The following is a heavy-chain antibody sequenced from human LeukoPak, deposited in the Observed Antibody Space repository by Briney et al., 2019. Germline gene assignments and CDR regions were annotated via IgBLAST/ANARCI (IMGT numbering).Heavy chain of an antibody. D-gene: IGHD2-21*02. CDR3: ARSSCGGDCYSADY. J-gene: IGHJ4*02. Sequence: ASVKVSCKASGYTFTSYDINWVRQATGQGLEWMGWMNPNSGNTGYAQKFQGRVTITTDESTSTAYMELSSLRSEDTAVYYCARSSCGGDCYSADYWGQGTLVTVSS. CDR2: MNPNSGNT. V-gene: IGHV1-8*01. CDR1: GYTFTSYD.